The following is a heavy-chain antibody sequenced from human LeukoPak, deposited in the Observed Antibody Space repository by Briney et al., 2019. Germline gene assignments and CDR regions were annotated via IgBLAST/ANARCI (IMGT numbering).Heavy chain of an antibody. CDR1: AFTFDNYD. J-gene: IGHJ4*02. CDR2: IRYDGSNK. V-gene: IGHV3-30*02. D-gene: IGHD3-10*01. CDR3: AKDSGSYYTSDC. Sequence: GESLKISCAASAFTFDNYDMHWVRQAPGKGLEWVAFIRYDGSNKYYADFVKGRFTISRDNSKNTLYLLMNSLRAEDTAVYYCAKDSGSYYTSDCWGQGTLVTVSS.